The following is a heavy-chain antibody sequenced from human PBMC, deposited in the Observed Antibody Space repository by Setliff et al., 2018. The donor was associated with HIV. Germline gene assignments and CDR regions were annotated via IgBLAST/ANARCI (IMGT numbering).Heavy chain of an antibody. V-gene: IGHV3-7*03. Sequence: GGSLRLSCVPSGFDFSDYWMSWVRQAPGKGLEWVATINEDGSKKYYGASVKGRFTVSRDNAKKSLYLQMNSLRAEDTAVYFCARGLERTNALFGVLSIWLDSWGQGTLVTVSS. D-gene: IGHD2-8*01. CDR2: INEDGSKK. CDR1: GFDFSDYW. J-gene: IGHJ5*01. CDR3: ARGLERTNALFGVLSIWLDS.